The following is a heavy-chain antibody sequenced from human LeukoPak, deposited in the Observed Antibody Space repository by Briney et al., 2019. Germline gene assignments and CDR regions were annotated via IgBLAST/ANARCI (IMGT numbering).Heavy chain of an antibody. J-gene: IGHJ3*02. D-gene: IGHD6-19*01. CDR2: IYHSGST. Sequence: PSETLSLTCAVSGGSISSSNWWSWVRQPPGKGLEWIGEIYHSGSTNYNPSLKSRVTISVDTSKNQFSLNLSSVTAADTAVYYCARYSSGWRSFDIWGQGTMVTVSS. CDR1: GGSISSSNW. V-gene: IGHV4-4*02. CDR3: ARYSSGWRSFDI.